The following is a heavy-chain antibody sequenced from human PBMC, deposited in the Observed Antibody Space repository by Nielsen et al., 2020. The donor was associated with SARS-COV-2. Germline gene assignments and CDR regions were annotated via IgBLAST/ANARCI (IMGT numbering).Heavy chain of an antibody. CDR3: TRGFYSQSDC. J-gene: IGHJ4*02. CDR1: GFTFSDYS. CDR2: INGDSNYI. V-gene: IGHV3-21*01. D-gene: IGHD2-15*01. Sequence: GESLKISCTGSGFTFSDYSMNWVRQAPGKGLEWVASINGDSNYIFYSELVKGRFTMSRDNGKNSLYLQMNTLRSEDTALYYCTRGFYSQSDCWGQGTLVTVSS.